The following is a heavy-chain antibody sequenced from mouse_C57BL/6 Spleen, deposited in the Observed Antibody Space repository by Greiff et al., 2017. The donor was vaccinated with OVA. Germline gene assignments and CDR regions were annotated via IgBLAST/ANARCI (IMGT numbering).Heavy chain of an antibody. CDR3: ASAVLATRYFAY. CDR2: IYPGDGDT. D-gene: IGHD1-1*01. J-gene: IGHJ2*01. Sequence: VQLQQSGPELVKPGASVKISCKASGYAFSRSCMNWVKQSPGKSLEWIGRIYPGDGDTNYNGKFKGKATLTADKSSSTAHMHLRSLTSEDSAVYVCASAVLATRYFAYWGQGTPLTVSA. CDR1: GYAFSRSC. V-gene: IGHV1-82*01.